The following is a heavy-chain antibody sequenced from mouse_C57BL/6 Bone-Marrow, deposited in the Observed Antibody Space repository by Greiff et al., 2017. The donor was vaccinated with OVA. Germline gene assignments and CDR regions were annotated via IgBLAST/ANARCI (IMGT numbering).Heavy chain of an antibody. V-gene: IGHV10-1*01. CDR3: VRSYDYHWYFDV. D-gene: IGHD2-4*01. CDR2: IRSKSNNYAT. Sequence: EVKLMESGGGLVQPKGSLKLSCAASGFSFNTYAMNWVRQAPGKGLEWVARIRSKSNNYATYYADSVKDRFTISRDDSESMLYLQMNNLKTEDTAMYYCVRSYDYHWYFDVWGTGTTVTVSS. CDR1: GFSFNTYA. J-gene: IGHJ1*03.